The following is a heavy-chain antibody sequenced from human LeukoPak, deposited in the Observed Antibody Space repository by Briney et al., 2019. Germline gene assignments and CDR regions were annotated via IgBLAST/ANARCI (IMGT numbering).Heavy chain of an antibody. CDR1: GGSISSYY. V-gene: IGHV4-34*01. Sequence: SETLSLTCTVSGGSISSYYWSWIRQPPGKGLEWIGEINHSGSTNYNPSLKSRVTVSVDTSKNQFSLKLSSVTAADTAVYYCARSSTMSTPIDYWGQGTLVTVSS. D-gene: IGHD3-10*02. CDR3: ARSSTMSTPIDY. CDR2: INHSGST. J-gene: IGHJ4*02.